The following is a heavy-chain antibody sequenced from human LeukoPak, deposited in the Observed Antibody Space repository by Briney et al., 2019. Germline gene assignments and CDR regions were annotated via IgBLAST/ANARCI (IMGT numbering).Heavy chain of an antibody. CDR2: IYSSGST. V-gene: IGHV4-61*02. Sequence: SETLSLTCTVSGGSISSGSYYWSWIRQPAGKGLEWIGRIYSSGSTNYNPSLKSRVTISEDTSKNQFSLKLSSVTAADTAVYYCARDQSSWFDHWGQGTLVTVSS. J-gene: IGHJ5*02. D-gene: IGHD1-26*01. CDR3: ARDQSSWFDH. CDR1: GGSISSGSYY.